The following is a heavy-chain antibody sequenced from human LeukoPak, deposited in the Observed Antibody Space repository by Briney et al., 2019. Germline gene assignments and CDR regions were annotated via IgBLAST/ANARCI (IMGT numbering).Heavy chain of an antibody. CDR3: AKDISRNFVVVPAADY. V-gene: IGHV3-43*02. J-gene: IGHJ4*02. CDR1: GFTFDDYA. Sequence: RPGGSLRLSCAASGFTFDDYAMHWVRQPPGKSLEWVSLISGDGGSTYYADSVKGRFTVSRDNSKNPLYLQMNSLRTEDTALYYCAKDISRNFVVVPAADYWGQGTLVTVSS. CDR2: ISGDGGST. D-gene: IGHD2-2*01.